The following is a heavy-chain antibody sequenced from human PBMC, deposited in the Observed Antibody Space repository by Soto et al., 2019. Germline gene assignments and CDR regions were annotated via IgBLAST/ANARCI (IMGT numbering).Heavy chain of an antibody. CDR3: LTWTSGPPDY. CDR1: GFTFNNYA. Sequence: GGSLRLSCAASGFTFNNYAMSWVRQAPGKGFEWVSGISGTGGSTYYADSVKGRFTISRDNSKNTLYLQMSNLRAEDTALYYCLTWTSGPPDYWGQGTLVTVSS. D-gene: IGHD1-1*01. CDR2: ISGTGGST. J-gene: IGHJ4*02. V-gene: IGHV3-23*01.